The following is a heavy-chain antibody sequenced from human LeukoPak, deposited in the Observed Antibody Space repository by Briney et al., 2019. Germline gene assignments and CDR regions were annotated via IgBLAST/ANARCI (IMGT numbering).Heavy chain of an antibody. J-gene: IGHJ4*02. V-gene: IGHV3-11*04. D-gene: IGHD3-22*01. CDR2: ISSSGGSGNI. CDR3: ARDNNYYDSRPTSTFDY. Sequence: GGSLRLSCAASGLTLSDYYMTWIRQAPGKGLEWVSYISSSGGSGNIYYADSVKGRFTISRDNAKNSLYLQMNSLRAEDTAVYYCARDNNYYDSRPTSTFDYWGQGTLVTVSS. CDR1: GLTLSDYY.